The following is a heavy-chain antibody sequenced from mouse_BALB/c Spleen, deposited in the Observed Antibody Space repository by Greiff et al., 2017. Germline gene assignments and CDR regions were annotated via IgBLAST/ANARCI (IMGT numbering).Heavy chain of an antibody. CDR3: TREYYGSSHYYAMDY. J-gene: IGHJ4*01. CDR1: GFTFSDYY. D-gene: IGHD1-1*01. CDR2: ISDGGSYT. Sequence: EVHLVESGGGLVKPGGSLKLSCAASGFTFSDYYMYWVRQTPEKRLEWVATISDGGSYTYYPDSVKGRFTISRDNAKNTLYLQMSSLKSEDTAMYYCTREYYGSSHYYAMDYWGQGTSVTVSS. V-gene: IGHV5-4*02.